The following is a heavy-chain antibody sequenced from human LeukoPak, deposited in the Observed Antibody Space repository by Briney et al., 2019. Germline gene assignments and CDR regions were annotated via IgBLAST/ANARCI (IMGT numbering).Heavy chain of an antibody. CDR3: ARGGLWFGESDPNGDI. J-gene: IGHJ3*02. D-gene: IGHD3-10*01. CDR1: GFTFSDYY. Sequence: GGSLRLSCAASGFTFSDYYMSWIRQAPGKGLEWVSYISSSGSTIYYADSVKSRFTISRDNAKNSLYLQMNSLRAEDTAVYYCARGGLWFGESDPNGDIWGQGTMVTVSS. V-gene: IGHV3-11*01. CDR2: ISSSGSTI.